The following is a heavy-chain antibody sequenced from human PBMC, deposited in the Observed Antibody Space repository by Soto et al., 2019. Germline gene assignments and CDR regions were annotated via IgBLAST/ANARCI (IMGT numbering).Heavy chain of an antibody. V-gene: IGHV1-18*01. CDR2: ISAYDGKT. D-gene: IGHD3-3*01. CDR3: ARDPHEFWTSYWFDP. Sequence: ASVKVSCKTSGYTVNTYGINWGRQAPGQGLELMGWISAYDGKTTYAEKFQGRGTLTTDTSTSTAYMELRSLRSDDTAIYYCARDPHEFWTSYWFDPWGQGTPVTVSS. J-gene: IGHJ5*02. CDR1: GYTVNTYG.